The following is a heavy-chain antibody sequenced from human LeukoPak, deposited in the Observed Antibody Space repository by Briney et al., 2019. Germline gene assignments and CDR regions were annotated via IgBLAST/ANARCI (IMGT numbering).Heavy chain of an antibody. V-gene: IGHV4-34*01. J-gene: IGHJ4*02. CDR2: INHSGST. CDR1: GGSFSGYY. CDR3: ARARDYDILTGQYGGGFDY. Sequence: SETLSLTCAVYGGSFSGYYWSWIRQPPGKGLEWIGEINHSGSTNYNPSLKSRVTISVDTSKNQFSLKLSSVTAADTAVYYCARARDYDILTGQYGGGFDYWGQGTLVTVSS. D-gene: IGHD3-9*01.